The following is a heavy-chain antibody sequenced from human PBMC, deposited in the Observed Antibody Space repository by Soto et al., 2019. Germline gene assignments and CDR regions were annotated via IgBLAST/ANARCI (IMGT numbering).Heavy chain of an antibody. CDR3: AHRPSHSSGYYWQGFFDY. J-gene: IGHJ4*02. CDR2: IYWNDDM. V-gene: IGHV2-5*01. D-gene: IGHD3-22*01. Sequence: QITLKESGPTLVKPTQTLTLTCTFSGFSLSTSGVGVGWIRQPPGNALEGLAPIYWNDDMRYSPSLKSRLTITKDTSKNPVVLTITNMDPVDTATYYCAHRPSHSSGYYWQGFFDYWGQGTLVTVSS. CDR1: GFSLSTSGVG.